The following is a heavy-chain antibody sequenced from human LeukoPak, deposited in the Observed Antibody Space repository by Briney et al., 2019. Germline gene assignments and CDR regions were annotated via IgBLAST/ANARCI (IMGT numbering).Heavy chain of an antibody. Sequence: GGSLRLSCAASGFIFRSYAMNWVRQAPGKGLEWVSGTSGSGGSTFYPDSVKGRFTMSRDNSKDTLYLQMNSLRAEDTAVYYCAKPGGYSYVENFDYWGQGTLVTVSS. J-gene: IGHJ4*02. V-gene: IGHV3-23*01. CDR2: TSGSGGST. CDR1: GFIFRSYA. D-gene: IGHD5-18*01. CDR3: AKPGGYSYVENFDY.